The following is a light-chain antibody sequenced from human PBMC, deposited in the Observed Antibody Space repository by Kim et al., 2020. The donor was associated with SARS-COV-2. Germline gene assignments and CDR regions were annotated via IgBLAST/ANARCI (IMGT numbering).Light chain of an antibody. Sequence: IVMTQSPLSLPVTPGEPASISCRSSQSLLHSNGNNYLEWYLQKPGQSPQVLISLGSNRASGVPDRFSGSGSGTDFTLKISRVEAEDVGVYYCMQTLQTPYTFGQGTKLEI. CDR2: LGS. V-gene: IGKV2-28*01. J-gene: IGKJ2*01. CDR1: QSLLHSNGNNY. CDR3: MQTLQTPYT.